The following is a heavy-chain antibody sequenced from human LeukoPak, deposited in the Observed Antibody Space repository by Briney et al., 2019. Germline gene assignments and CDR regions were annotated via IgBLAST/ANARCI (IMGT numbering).Heavy chain of an antibody. CDR1: GAFITNYY. J-gene: IGHJ4*02. D-gene: IGHD4-17*01. CDR3: ARDSLGDYGDYVFDS. Sequence: SETLSLTCTVSGAFITNYYWSWIRQPPGQGLEWIGYIYHSVTSNYNPSLKSRVTIPVDTSKNQVSLRLSSVTAADTAVYYCARDSLGDYGDYVFDSWGQGTQVTVSS. V-gene: IGHV4-59*01. CDR2: IYHSVTS.